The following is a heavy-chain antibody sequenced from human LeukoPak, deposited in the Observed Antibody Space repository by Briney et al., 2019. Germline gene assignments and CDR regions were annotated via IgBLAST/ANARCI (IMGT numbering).Heavy chain of an antibody. CDR3: ARPYYSYYYDSSGFQH. Sequence: GRSLRLSCAASGFTFSSYAMHWVRQAPGKGLGGVAVISYDGSNKYYADSVKGRFPISRDDSKNTLYLPMNRLRAEHTAVYYCARPYYSYYYDSSGFQHWGQGTLVTVSS. CDR1: GFTFSSYA. V-gene: IGHV3-30*04. J-gene: IGHJ1*01. D-gene: IGHD3-22*01. CDR2: ISYDGSNK.